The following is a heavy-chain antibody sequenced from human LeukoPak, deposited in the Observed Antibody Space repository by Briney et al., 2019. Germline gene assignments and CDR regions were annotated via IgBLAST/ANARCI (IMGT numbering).Heavy chain of an antibody. Sequence: PSETLSLTCAVYGGSFSGYYWNWIRQPAGKGLEWIGRIYTNGGASYNPSLKSRVTISIDASKNQSSLKLSSVTAADTAVYYCAREPPGYWGQGILVTVSS. CDR1: GGSFSGYY. CDR2: IYTNGGA. J-gene: IGHJ4*02. V-gene: IGHV4-4*07. CDR3: AREPPGY.